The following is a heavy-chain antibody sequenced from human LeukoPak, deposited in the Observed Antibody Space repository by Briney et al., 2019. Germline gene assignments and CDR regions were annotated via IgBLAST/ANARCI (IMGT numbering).Heavy chain of an antibody. J-gene: IGHJ4*02. V-gene: IGHV3-74*01. CDR1: GFTFSSYS. Sequence: GGSLRLSCAASGFTFSSYSMNWVRQAPGKGLVWVSRINSDGSSTSFADSVKGRFTISRDNAKNTLYLQMNSLRAEDTAVYYCARDSAYRSGWILFDYWGQGTLVTVSS. CDR3: ARDSAYRSGWILFDY. D-gene: IGHD6-19*01. CDR2: INSDGSST.